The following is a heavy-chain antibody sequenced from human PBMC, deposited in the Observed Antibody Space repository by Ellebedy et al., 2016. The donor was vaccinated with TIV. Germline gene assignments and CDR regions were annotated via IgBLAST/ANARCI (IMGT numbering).Heavy chain of an antibody. J-gene: IGHJ4*02. CDR1: GGSISSGGYS. CDR3: ARGPYSYGPLDY. Sequence: SETLSLTXAVSGGSISSGGYSWSWIRQPPGKGLEWIGEINHSGSTNYNPSLKSRVTISVDTSKNQFSLKLSSVTAADTAVYYCARGPYSYGPLDYWGQGTLVTVSS. CDR2: INHSGST. D-gene: IGHD5-18*01. V-gene: IGHV4-30-2*01.